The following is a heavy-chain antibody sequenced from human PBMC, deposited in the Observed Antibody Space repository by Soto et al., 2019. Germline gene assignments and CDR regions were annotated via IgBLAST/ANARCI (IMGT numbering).Heavy chain of an antibody. CDR2: ISAYNGNT. V-gene: IGHV1-18*01. Sequence: ASVKVSCKASGYTFTSYGISWVRQAPGQGLEWMGWISAYNGNTNYAQKLQGRVTMTTDTSTSTAYMELRSLRSDDTAVYYCARGIYDFWGGSPRYGMDVWGQGTTVTVSS. CDR1: GYTFTSYG. D-gene: IGHD3-3*01. CDR3: ARGIYDFWGGSPRYGMDV. J-gene: IGHJ6*02.